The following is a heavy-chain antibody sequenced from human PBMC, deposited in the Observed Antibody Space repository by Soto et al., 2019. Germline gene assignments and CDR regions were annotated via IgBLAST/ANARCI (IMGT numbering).Heavy chain of an antibody. CDR1: GYIFTNYY. J-gene: IGHJ4*02. D-gene: IGHD3-10*01. Sequence: QVQLVQSGAEVKSPGATVMVSCNASGYIFTNYYIHWVRQAPGHRLEWMGIFIPRGGGTNYSQNCQGRLTMTGEASTRTVYMELSGLTFADTAVYFGARATDSGSGLGYWGRVTLVTVSS. CDR3: ARATDSGSGLGY. V-gene: IGHV1-46*01. CDR2: FIPRGGGT.